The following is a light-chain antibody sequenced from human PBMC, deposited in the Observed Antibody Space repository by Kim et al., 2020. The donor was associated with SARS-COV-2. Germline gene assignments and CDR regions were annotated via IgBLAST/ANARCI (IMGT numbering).Light chain of an antibody. CDR1: SSDVGACNS. V-gene: IGLV2-14*03. Sequence: GQSITISCTGTSSDVGACNSVSWYQQYPGKAPRLMIYDVTNRPSGVSNRFSGSKSGNTASLTISGLQAEDEADYYCCSYTRSSTYVFGTGTQLTVL. J-gene: IGLJ1*01. CDR3: CSYTRSSTYV. CDR2: DVT.